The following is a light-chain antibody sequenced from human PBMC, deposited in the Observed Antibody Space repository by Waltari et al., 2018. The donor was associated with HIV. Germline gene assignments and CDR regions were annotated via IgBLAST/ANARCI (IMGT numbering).Light chain of an antibody. Sequence: DIQMTQSPSSLSASLGGRVTITCRASQPITSRLAWFHQKPGTAPKLLIYGASILHSGVSVRCGGSMSGTDFTLTISGLQPEDSGIYFCQQAYSAPYTFGQGTKLE. J-gene: IGKJ2*01. CDR1: QPITSR. CDR2: GAS. V-gene: IGKV1-12*01. CDR3: QQAYSAPYT.